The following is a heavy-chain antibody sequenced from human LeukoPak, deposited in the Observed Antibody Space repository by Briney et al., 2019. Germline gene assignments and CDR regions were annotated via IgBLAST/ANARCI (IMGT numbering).Heavy chain of an antibody. CDR2: IKSRGDGGII. V-gene: IGHV3-15*01. CDR3: TTLRLTASDS. J-gene: IGHJ5*02. CDR1: GFTFSNAW. Sequence: GGSLRLFCEAAGFTFSNAWMSWDRQAPGKGLEWVGRIKSRGDGGIIDYAEPVKGRFIISRDDSRNTLYLQMNNLKIEDTAMYYCTTLRLTASDSWGQGTRVSVSS. D-gene: IGHD5-18*01.